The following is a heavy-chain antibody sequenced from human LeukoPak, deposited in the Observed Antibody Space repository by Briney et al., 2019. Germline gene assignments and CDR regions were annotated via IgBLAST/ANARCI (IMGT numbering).Heavy chain of an antibody. CDR1: GGTFSSYA. CDR2: IIPIFGTA. CDR3: ARGFTILAGNDY. D-gene: IGHD3-3*01. Sequence: ASVKVSCKASGGTFSSYAISWVRQAPGQGLEWMGGIIPIFGTANYAQKFQGRVTITADKSTSTAYMELSSLRPEDTAVYYCARGFTILAGNDYWGQGTLVTVSS. V-gene: IGHV1-69*06. J-gene: IGHJ4*02.